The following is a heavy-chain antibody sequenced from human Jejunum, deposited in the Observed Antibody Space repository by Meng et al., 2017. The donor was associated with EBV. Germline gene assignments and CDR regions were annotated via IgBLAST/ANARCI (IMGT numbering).Heavy chain of an antibody. CDR1: GYTFTNHD. J-gene: IGHJ5*02. CDR3: MRGSGAGGRDWFDP. Sequence: VSVVRYGAEVKKPEAEVKVSWKGSGYTFTNHDITWVRQAPEKGLEWMGWMNSNSGDTGYAQKFQGRVTMTRDTSINTAYMELSSLTSEDTALYYCMRGSGAGGRDWFDPWGQGTLVTVSS. D-gene: IGHD6-19*01. V-gene: IGHV1-8*01. CDR2: MNSNSGDT.